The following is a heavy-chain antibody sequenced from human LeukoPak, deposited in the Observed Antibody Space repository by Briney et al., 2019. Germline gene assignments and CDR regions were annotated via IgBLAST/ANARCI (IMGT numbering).Heavy chain of an antibody. D-gene: IGHD3-10*01. J-gene: IGHJ5*02. V-gene: IGHV3-21*06. CDR2: ISNSPSYV. Sequence: GGSLRLSCAASGFTFSSYTMNWVRQAPRKGLEWVSSISNSPSYVYYADSGKGRFTISRDNAKNLLYVQMHSLRAEDTAVYYCARLEGLWFAWGQGTLVTVSS. CDR1: GFTFSSYT. CDR3: ARLEGLWFA.